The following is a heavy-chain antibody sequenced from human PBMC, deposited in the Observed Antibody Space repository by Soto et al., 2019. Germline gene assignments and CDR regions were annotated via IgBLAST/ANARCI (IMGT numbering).Heavy chain of an antibody. CDR1: GFTFSSYG. CDR3: ARDQLVRFPTRGMDV. Sequence: GGSLRLSCAASGFTFSSYGMHWVRQAPGKGLEWVAVIWYDGSNKYYADSVKGRFTISRDNSKNTLYLQMNSLRAEDTAVYYCARDQLVRFPTRGMDVWGQGTTVTVSS. V-gene: IGHV3-33*01. J-gene: IGHJ6*02. D-gene: IGHD3-3*01. CDR2: IWYDGSNK.